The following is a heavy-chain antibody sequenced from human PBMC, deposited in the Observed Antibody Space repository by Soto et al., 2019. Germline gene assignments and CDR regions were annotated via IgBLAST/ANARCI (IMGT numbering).Heavy chain of an antibody. D-gene: IGHD3-10*02. CDR1: GGSISSYY. CDR2: IYYSGST. Sequence: SETLSLTCTVSGGSISSYYWSWIRQPPGKGLEWIGYIYYSGSTNYNPSLKSRVTISVDTSKNQFSLKLSSVTAADTAVYYCARSYYVTQHYYYYYYMDVRGKGTTVTVSS. J-gene: IGHJ6*03. V-gene: IGHV4-59*08. CDR3: ARSYYVTQHYYYYYYMDV.